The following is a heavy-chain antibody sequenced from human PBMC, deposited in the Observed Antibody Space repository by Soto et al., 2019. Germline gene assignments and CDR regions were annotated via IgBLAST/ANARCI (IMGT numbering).Heavy chain of an antibody. CDR3: AKGDWIQLWLPEYYFDY. D-gene: IGHD5-18*01. Sequence: GGSLILSCAASGFTFEDYTMHWVRQAPGKGLEWVSPISGSGGSTYYADSVKGRFTISRDNSKNTPYLQMNSLRAEDTAVYYCAKGDWIQLWLPEYYFDYWGQGTLVTVSS. V-gene: IGHV3-23*01. CDR2: ISGSGGST. CDR1: GFTFEDYT. J-gene: IGHJ4*02.